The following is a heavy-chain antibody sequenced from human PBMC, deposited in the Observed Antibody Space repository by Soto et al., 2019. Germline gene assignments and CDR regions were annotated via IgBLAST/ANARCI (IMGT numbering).Heavy chain of an antibody. D-gene: IGHD2-2*02. J-gene: IGHJ6*02. CDR1: GFTFSSYG. Sequence: QVQLVESGGGVVQPGRSLRLSCAASGFTFSSYGMHWVRQAPGKGLEWVAVISYDGSNKYYADSVKGRFTISRDNSKNTLYLQMNSLRAEDTAVYYCAKFNGRDCGSTSCYIDYYYYYGMDVWGQGTTVTVSS. CDR2: ISYDGSNK. V-gene: IGHV3-30*18. CDR3: AKFNGRDCGSTSCYIDYYYYYGMDV.